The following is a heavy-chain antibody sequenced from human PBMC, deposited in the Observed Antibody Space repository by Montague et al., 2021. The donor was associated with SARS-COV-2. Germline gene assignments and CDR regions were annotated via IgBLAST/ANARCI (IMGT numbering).Heavy chain of an antibody. CDR3: ARHALRYCISANCSPVGAIDL. V-gene: IGHV4-39*01. J-gene: IGHJ5*02. CDR1: GGSISSAYFY. D-gene: IGHD2-2*01. CDR2: IYYDGKT. Sequence: SETLSLTCTVSGGSISSAYFYWGWIRQPPEKGLEWIGTIYYDGKTYYNSSLSSRVFLSADTSNNHFSLELNSVTTSDTAVYYCARHALRYCISANCSPVGAIDLWGQGILVTVSS.